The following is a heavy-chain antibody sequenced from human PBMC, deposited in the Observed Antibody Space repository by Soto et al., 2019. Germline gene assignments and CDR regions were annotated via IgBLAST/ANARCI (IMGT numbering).Heavy chain of an antibody. V-gene: IGHV1-3*01. Sequence: ASVKVSCKASGYTFSTYALHWVRQAPGQGLEWMGWINGGNGHTRYSQKFKDRVTISRDTPASTAYMELSGLRSEDTAVYYCARGKGMEENYYYDAMDIWGQGTTVTVSS. D-gene: IGHD1-1*01. CDR3: ARGKGMEENYYYDAMDI. CDR1: GYTFSTYA. J-gene: IGHJ6*02. CDR2: INGGNGHT.